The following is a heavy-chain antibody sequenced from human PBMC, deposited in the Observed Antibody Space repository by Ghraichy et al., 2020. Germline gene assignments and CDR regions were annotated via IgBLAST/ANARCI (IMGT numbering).Heavy chain of an antibody. CDR1: GYSFSDYY. CDR2: INPKNGDT. D-gene: IGHD5-24*01. Sequence: ASVKVSCKTSGYSFSDYYVHWVRRAPGQGLEWMGWINPKNGDTYYAEKSQGRVTMTRDTSIRTVYMELSGLTSDDSASYYCAKDCCIKENNKGYNYLGAFDIWGRGTDVTVAS. CDR3: AKDCCIKENNKGYNYLGAFDI. J-gene: IGHJ3*02. V-gene: IGHV1-2*02.